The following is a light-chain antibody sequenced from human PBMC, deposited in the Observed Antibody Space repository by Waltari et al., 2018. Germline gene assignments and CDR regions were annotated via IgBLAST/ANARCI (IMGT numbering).Light chain of an antibody. V-gene: IGKV3D-15*01. CDR3: QQYNRWPPIT. J-gene: IGKJ5*01. Sequence: EIVMTQSPATLSVSPVDRATLSCRASQNIYSNVAWYQQKPGQPPRLLIYDASTRATGIPARFTGSGSGTEFTLTISSLQSEDSAVYSCQQYNRWPPITFGQGTRLEIK. CDR2: DAS. CDR1: QNIYSN.